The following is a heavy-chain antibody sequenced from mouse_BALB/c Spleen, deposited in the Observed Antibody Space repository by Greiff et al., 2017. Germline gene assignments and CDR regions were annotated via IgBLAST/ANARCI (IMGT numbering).Heavy chain of an antibody. V-gene: IGHV1-54*01. CDR2: INPGSGGT. Sequence: VQLQESGAELVRPGTSVKVSCKASGYAFTNYLIEWVKQRPGQGLEWIGVINPGSGGTNYNEKFKGKATLTADKSSSTAYMQLSSLKSDDSSVFFCARKEGLTGTRTWFAYWGQGTLVTVSA. CDR1: GYAFTNYL. CDR3: ARKEGLTGTRTWFAY. D-gene: IGHD4-1*01. J-gene: IGHJ3*01.